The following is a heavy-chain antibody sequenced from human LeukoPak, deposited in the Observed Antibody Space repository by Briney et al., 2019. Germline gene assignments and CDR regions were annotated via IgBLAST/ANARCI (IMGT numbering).Heavy chain of an antibody. Sequence: PGGSLRLSCAASGFTFSSYWMSWVRQDPGKGLEWVANIKQDGSEKYYVDSVKGRFTISRDNAKNSLYLQMNSLRAEDTAVYYCASPLVTTVTSGWFDPWGQGTLVTVSS. J-gene: IGHJ5*02. V-gene: IGHV3-7*01. D-gene: IGHD4-17*01. CDR3: ASPLVTTVTSGWFDP. CDR1: GFTFSSYW. CDR2: IKQDGSEK.